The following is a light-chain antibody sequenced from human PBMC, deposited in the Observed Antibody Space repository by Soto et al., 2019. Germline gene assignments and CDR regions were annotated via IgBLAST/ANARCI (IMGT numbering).Light chain of an antibody. CDR1: SSDVGAYEH. V-gene: IGLV2-14*03. CDR2: DVN. CDR3: SSYSTTNILV. Sequence: QSALTQPASVSGSPGQSVTISCTGASSDVGAYEHVSWYQQHPGRAPKLILYDVNNRPSGVSNHFSGSKSGNMASLVISGLQANDEADYYCSSYSTTNILVFGSGTKVTVL. J-gene: IGLJ1*01.